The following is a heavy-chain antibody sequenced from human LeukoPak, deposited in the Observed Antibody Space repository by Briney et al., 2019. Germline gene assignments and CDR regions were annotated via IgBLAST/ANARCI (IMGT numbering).Heavy chain of an antibody. D-gene: IGHD5-18*01. V-gene: IGHV4-4*07. J-gene: IGHJ4*02. CDR1: AGCRGSVY. Sequence: SESLSRACGGGAGCRGSVYLRLVRQPVEKGLEWIGRIYTSGSTNYNPSLKSRVTMSVDTSKNQFFLKLSSVTAADTAVYYCAREGYHAPVWGQGTLVTVSS. CDR2: IYTSGST. CDR3: AREGYHAPV.